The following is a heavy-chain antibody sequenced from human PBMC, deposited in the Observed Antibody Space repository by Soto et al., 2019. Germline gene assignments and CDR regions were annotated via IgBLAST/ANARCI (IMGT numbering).Heavy chain of an antibody. J-gene: IGHJ6*02. Sequence: SCPTLVNPTQTLTLTCTFSGFSLSTSGMCVSWIRQPPGKALEWLALIDWDDDKYYSTSLKTRLTISKDTSKNQVVLTMTNMDPVDTATYYCARIPRSSSGYFYYYYGMDVWGQGTTVTVS. D-gene: IGHD3-22*01. CDR3: ARIPRSSSGYFYYYYGMDV. CDR2: IDWDDDK. V-gene: IGHV2-70*01. CDR1: GFSLSTSGMC.